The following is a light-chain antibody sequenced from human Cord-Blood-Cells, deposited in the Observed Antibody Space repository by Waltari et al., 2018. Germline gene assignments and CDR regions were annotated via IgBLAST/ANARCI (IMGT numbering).Light chain of an antibody. CDR2: EGS. CDR1: SSDVGSYNL. Sequence: QSALTQPASVSGSPGQSITISCTGTSSDVGSYNLVSWYQQQPGKAPKLMIYEGSKRPSGGSNRFSGSKSGNTASLTISGLQAEDEADYYCCSYAGSSWVFGGGTKLTVL. J-gene: IGLJ3*02. V-gene: IGLV2-23*01. CDR3: CSYAGSSWV.